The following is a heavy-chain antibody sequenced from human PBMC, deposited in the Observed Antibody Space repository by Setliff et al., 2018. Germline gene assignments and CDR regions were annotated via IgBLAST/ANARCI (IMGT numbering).Heavy chain of an antibody. Sequence: ASVKVSCKTSGYTFHDYGIAWVRQAPGQGLEWMGWISPHTGNTYYTSKLHGGVTLTTDTSARTANMELRSLSSDDTAVYYCSRLVRFCTRTACQRLSGGEFWGQGTLVTVSS. J-gene: IGHJ4*02. CDR1: GYTFHDYG. CDR3: SRLVRFCTRTACQRLSGGEF. V-gene: IGHV1-18*01. D-gene: IGHD3-10*01. CDR2: ISPHTGNT.